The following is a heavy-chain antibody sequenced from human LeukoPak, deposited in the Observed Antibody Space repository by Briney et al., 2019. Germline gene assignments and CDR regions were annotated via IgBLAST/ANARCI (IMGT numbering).Heavy chain of an antibody. V-gene: IGHV3-20*04. CDR3: ARVKGSGYRNSIDY. D-gene: IGHD3-3*01. CDR2: INWNGGST. CDR1: GFTFDDYA. Sequence: GGPLRLSCAASGFTFDDYAMNWARQAPGKGREGVSDINWNGGSTYYRASVKGRFTISRDNATNSLYLKMNSLRAEDTALYYCARVKGSGYRNSIDYWGQGTLVTVSS. J-gene: IGHJ4*02.